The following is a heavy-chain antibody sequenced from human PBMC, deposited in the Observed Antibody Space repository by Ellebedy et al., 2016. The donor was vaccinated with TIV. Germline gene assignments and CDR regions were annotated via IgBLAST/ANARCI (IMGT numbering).Heavy chain of an antibody. V-gene: IGHV1-46*01. J-gene: IGHJ4*02. D-gene: IGHD3-22*01. CDR2: INPSAGST. CDR3: ARGDKYYYDSSGYYYTY. CDR1: GYTFTSYY. Sequence: ASVKVSCKASGYTFTSYYMYWVRQAPGQGLEWMGIINPSAGSTNSAQKFQGRVTMTRDTSTGTVYMELSSLRSEDTAVYYCARGDKYYYDSSGYYYTYWGQGTLVTVSS.